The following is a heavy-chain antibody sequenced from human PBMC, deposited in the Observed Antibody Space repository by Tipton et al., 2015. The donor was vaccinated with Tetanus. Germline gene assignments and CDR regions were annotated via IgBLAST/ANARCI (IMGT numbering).Heavy chain of an antibody. CDR3: AREVVNSGYYSSKYYFDY. CDR1: GAYISSSY. CDR2: IYYNGGT. Sequence: TLSLTCTVSGAYISSSYWSWIRQPPGKGLEWIGSIYYNGGTNSNPSLKSRVAISVDTSRNQFSLRLTSVTAADTALYYCAREVVNSGYYSSKYYFDYLGQVTLVTVSS. V-gene: IGHV4-59*01. J-gene: IGHJ4*02. D-gene: IGHD3-22*01.